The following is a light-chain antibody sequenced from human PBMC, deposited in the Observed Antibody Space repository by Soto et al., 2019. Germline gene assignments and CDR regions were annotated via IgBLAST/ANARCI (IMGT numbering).Light chain of an antibody. Sequence: EIVLTQSPGTLSLSPGERATLSCRANQTIANNYLAWYRQKPDQAPRLVMSCASSRATGIPDRFSGGGSGTDFSLTTNRLKPEEFAVYYCQQYDSSYTFGQGTKVELK. V-gene: IGKV3-20*01. CDR1: QTIANNY. CDR2: CAS. CDR3: QQYDSSYT. J-gene: IGKJ2*01.